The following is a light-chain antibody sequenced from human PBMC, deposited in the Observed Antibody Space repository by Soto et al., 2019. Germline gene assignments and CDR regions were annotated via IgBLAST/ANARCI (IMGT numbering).Light chain of an antibody. V-gene: IGKV4-1*01. Sequence: DIVMTQSPDSLAVSLGERATVDCKSSQSLLYSSNNKNYLAWYQQKPGQPTKLLIHWASTRGSGVPDRFSGSGSRTDFTLTISSLQAEDVAVYYCQEYCSNSLSFGGGTKVEIK. J-gene: IGKJ4*01. CDR1: QSLLYSSNNKNY. CDR2: WAS. CDR3: QEYCSNSLS.